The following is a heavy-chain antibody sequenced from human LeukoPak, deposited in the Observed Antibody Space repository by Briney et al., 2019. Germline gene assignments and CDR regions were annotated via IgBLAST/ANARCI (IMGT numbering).Heavy chain of an antibody. CDR3: AKGPFRYDFWSGPDYYGMDV. Sequence: GGSLRLSCSASGFTFSAYFMHWVRQAPGKGLEWVAVISYDGSNKYYADSVKGRFTVSRDNSKNTLYLQMNSLRAEDTAVYYCAKGPFRYDFWSGPDYYGMDVWGQGTTVTVSS. CDR2: ISYDGSNK. CDR1: GFTFSAYF. J-gene: IGHJ6*02. V-gene: IGHV3-30*18. D-gene: IGHD3-3*01.